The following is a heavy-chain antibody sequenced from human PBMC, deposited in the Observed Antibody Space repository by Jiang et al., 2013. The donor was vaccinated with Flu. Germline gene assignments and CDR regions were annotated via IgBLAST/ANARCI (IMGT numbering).Heavy chain of an antibody. J-gene: IGHJ4*02. CDR1: GGSISNYY. Sequence: LLKPSETLSLTCTVSGGSISNYYWSWIRQPPGKGLEWIGYVYYSGSTVYNPSLKSRVTILVDTSKSQFSLKLTSVTAADTAVYYCARHVFHLSYTNDWHEVDLHYWSQGTLVTVSS. V-gene: IGHV4-59*08. CDR3: ARHVFHLSYTNDWHEVDLHY. D-gene: IGHD6-19*01. CDR2: VYYSGST.